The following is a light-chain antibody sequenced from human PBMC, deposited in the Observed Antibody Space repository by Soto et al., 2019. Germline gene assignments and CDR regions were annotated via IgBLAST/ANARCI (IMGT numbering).Light chain of an antibody. J-gene: IGKJ5*01. Sequence: DIQMTQAPSSLSASVGDRVTITCRPSQSISSYLNWYQQKPGKAPKLLIYAASSLQSGVPSRFSGSGSGTDFTLTISSMQPEDFATYYCQQSYSTPITLGQGTRMEIK. V-gene: IGKV1-39*01. CDR3: QQSYSTPIT. CDR2: AAS. CDR1: QSISSY.